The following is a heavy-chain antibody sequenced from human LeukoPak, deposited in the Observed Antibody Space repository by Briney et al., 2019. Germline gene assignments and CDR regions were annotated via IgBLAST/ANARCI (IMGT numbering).Heavy chain of an antibody. CDR2: IYYSGST. CDR1: GGSISSGGYY. CDR3: ARGRSSSPITMVRGVIRYYFDY. D-gene: IGHD3-10*01. J-gene: IGHJ4*02. V-gene: IGHV4-31*03. Sequence: PSETLSLTCTVSGGSISSGGYYWSWIRQHPGKGLEWIGYIYYSGSTYYNPSLKSRVTISVDTSKNQFSLKLSSVTAADTAVYYCARGRSSSPITMVRGVIRYYFDYWGQGTLVTVSS.